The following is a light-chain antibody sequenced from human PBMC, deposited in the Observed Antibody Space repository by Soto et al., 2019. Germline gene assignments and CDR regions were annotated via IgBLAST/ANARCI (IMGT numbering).Light chain of an antibody. CDR2: DVS. CDR3: SSYTSGSTLV. V-gene: IGLV2-14*03. CDR1: SSDVGGYNS. Sequence: QSALTQPASVSESPGPSITISCTGASSDVGGYNSVSWYQQHPGKAPNLLIYDVSNRPSGVSSRFSGSKSGNTASLPISGLQAEDEADYYCSSYTSGSTLVFGGGTKLTVL. J-gene: IGLJ2*01.